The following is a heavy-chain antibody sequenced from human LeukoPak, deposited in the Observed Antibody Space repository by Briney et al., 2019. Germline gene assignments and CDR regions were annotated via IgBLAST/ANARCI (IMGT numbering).Heavy chain of an antibody. CDR3: ARDTEGARGVIIPFDY. CDR2: IIPIFGTA. J-gene: IGHJ4*02. D-gene: IGHD3-10*01. V-gene: IGHV1-69*05. Sequence: SVKVFCKASGGTFSSYAISWVRQAPGQGLEWMGRIIPIFGTANYAQKFQGRVTITTDESTSTAYMELSSLRSEDTAVYYCARDTEGARGVIIPFDYWGQGTLVTVSS. CDR1: GGTFSSYA.